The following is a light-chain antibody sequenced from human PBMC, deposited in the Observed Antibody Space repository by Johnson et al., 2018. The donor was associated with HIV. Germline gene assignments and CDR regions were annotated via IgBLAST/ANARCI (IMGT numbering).Light chain of an antibody. CDR2: DNT. CDR3: ATWDRSLSAGGV. Sequence: QSVLTQPPSVSAAPGQKVTISCSGSSSNIGNNYVSWYQQLPGTAPKLLIYDNTKRPSGIPDRFSGSKSGTSATLDITGLQTGDEADYYCATWDRSLSAGGVFGTGTKVTVL. V-gene: IGLV1-51*01. CDR1: SSNIGNNY. J-gene: IGLJ1*01.